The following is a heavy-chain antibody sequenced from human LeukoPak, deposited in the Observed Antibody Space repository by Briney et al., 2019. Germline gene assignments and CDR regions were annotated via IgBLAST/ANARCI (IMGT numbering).Heavy chain of an antibody. CDR1: GGSFSGYY. CDR2: INHSGST. D-gene: IGHD4-11*01. V-gene: IGHV4-34*01. CDR3: ASTPLYSNYFDY. Sequence: SGTLSLTCAVYGGSFSGYYWSWIRQPPGKGLEWIGEINHSGSTNYNPSLKSRVTISVDTSKNQFSLKLSSVTAADTAVYYCASTPLYSNYFDYWGQGTLVTVSS. J-gene: IGHJ4*02.